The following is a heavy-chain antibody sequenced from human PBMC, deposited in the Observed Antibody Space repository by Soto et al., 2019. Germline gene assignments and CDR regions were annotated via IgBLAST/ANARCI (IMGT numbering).Heavy chain of an antibody. J-gene: IGHJ4*02. CDR1: GFTFSSYA. V-gene: IGHV3-23*01. CDR2: ISGSGGST. CDR3: AKAEGFSGWYGWFDY. D-gene: IGHD6-19*01. Sequence: PGGSLRLSCAASGFTFSSYAMSWVRQAPGKGLEWVSAISGSGGSTYYADSVKGRFTISRDNSKNTLYLQMNGLRAEDTAVYYCAKAEGFSGWYGWFDYWGQGTLVTVSS.